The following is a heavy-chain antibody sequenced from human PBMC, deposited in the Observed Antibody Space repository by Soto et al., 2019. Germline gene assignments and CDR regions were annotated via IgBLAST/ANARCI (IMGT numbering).Heavy chain of an antibody. CDR2: ISSNGGST. V-gene: IGHV3-64D*06. CDR1: GFTFSSYA. J-gene: IGHJ6*02. CDR3: VKGSPYSSSWAPYYYYGTDV. Sequence: GGSLRLSCSASGFTFSSYAMHWVRQAPGKGLEYVSAISSNGGSTYYADSVKGRFTISRDNSKNTLYLQMSSLRAEDTAVYYCVKGSPYSSSWAPYYYYGTDVWGQGTTVTVSS. D-gene: IGHD6-13*01.